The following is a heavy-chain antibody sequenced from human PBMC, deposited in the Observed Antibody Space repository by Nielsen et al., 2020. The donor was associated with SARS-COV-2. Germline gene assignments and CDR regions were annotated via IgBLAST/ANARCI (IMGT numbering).Heavy chain of an antibody. CDR1: EISFRSYG. D-gene: IGHD3-9*01. Sequence: GESLKISCVASEISFRSYGMHWVRQAPGKGLDWVAFTSYDGRDKFYADSVRGRFIVSRDNFRNTLSLHMDSLRTEDTAVYFCARQATIYMNEVSGMDVWGQGTTVTASS. CDR2: TSYDGRDK. CDR3: ARQATIYMNEVSGMDV. J-gene: IGHJ6*02. V-gene: IGHV3-30*03.